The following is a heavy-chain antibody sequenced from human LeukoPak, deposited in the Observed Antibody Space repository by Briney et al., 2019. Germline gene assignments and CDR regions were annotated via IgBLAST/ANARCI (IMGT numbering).Heavy chain of an antibody. CDR3: ARSSVGSNAFDI. V-gene: IGHV4-34*01. J-gene: IGHJ3*02. CDR1: GGSFSGYY. CDR2: IYYSGST. D-gene: IGHD1-26*01. Sequence: SETLSLTYAVYGGSFSGYYWGWIRQPPGKGLEWIGTIYYSGSTYYNPSPKSRVTISVDKSKNQFSLKLSSVTAADTAVYYCARSSVGSNAFDIWGQGTMVTVSS.